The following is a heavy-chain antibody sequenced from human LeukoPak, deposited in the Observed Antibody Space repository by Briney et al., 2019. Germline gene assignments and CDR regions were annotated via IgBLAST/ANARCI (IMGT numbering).Heavy chain of an antibody. CDR3: ARGRGDSRSWYEEDWFDP. J-gene: IGHJ5*02. V-gene: IGHV4-34*01. CDR1: GGSFSGYY. D-gene: IGHD6-13*01. CDR2: INHSGST. Sequence: NPSETLSLTCAVYGGSFSGYYWSWIRQPPGKGLEWIGEINHSGSTNYNPSLKSRVTISVDTSKNQFSLKLSSVTAADTAVYYCARGRGDSRSWYEEDWFDPWGQGTLVTVSS.